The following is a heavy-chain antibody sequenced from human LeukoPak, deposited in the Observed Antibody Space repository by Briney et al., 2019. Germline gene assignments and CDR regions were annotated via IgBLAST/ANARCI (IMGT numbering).Heavy chain of an antibody. Sequence: PGGSLRLSCATSGFTFSTSWMHWVRQAPGKGLVWVSRISGDGTTTTYADSVKGRFTISRDNAKNTLFLQMNSLRVDDTAVYYCTRARSSSWYDYWGQGALVTVSS. CDR1: GFTFSTSW. CDR3: TRARSSSWYDY. CDR2: ISGDGTTT. J-gene: IGHJ4*02. D-gene: IGHD6-13*01. V-gene: IGHV3-74*01.